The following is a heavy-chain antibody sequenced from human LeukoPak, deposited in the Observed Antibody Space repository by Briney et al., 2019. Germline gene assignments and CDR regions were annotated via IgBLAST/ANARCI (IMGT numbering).Heavy chain of an antibody. J-gene: IGHJ4*02. CDR1: GYTFTSYG. D-gene: IGHD5-24*01. Sequence: GASVKVSCKASGYTFTSYGISWVRQAPGQGLEWMGWISAYNDKTNYAQKLQGRVTMTTDTSTSTAYMELRSLRSDDTAVYYCARSLETYYFDYWGQGTLVTVSS. CDR3: ARSLETYYFDY. V-gene: IGHV1-18*01. CDR2: ISAYNDKT.